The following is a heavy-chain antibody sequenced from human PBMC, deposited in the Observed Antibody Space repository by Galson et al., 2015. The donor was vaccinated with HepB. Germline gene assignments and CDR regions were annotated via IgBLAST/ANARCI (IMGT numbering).Heavy chain of an antibody. V-gene: IGHV2-26*01. CDR3: ARINPAGYYDSSGYRPWWWYFDL. D-gene: IGHD3-22*01. Sequence: PALVKPTQTLTLTCTVSGFSLSNARMGVSWIRQPPGKALEWLAHIFSNDEKSYSTSLKSRLTISKDTSKSQVVLTMTNMDPVDTATYYCARINPAGYYDSSGYRPWWWYFDLWGRGTLVTVSS. CDR2: IFSNDEK. J-gene: IGHJ2*01. CDR1: GFSLSNARMG.